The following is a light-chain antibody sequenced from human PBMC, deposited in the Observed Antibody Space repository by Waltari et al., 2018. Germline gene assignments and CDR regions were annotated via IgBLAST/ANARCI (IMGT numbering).Light chain of an antibody. Sequence: QSALTQPASVSGSPGQSITISCTGTSSDVGGYNYVSWYLQHPGTAPKLMIYDVSNRPSGVSNRFPGSKSGNTASLTISGLQAEDEADYYCSSYTTSSTLVFGGGTKLTVL. V-gene: IGLV2-14*03. CDR2: DVS. J-gene: IGLJ2*01. CDR1: SSDVGGYNY. CDR3: SSYTTSSTLV.